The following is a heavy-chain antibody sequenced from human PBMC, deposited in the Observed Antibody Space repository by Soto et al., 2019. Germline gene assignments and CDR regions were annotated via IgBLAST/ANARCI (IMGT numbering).Heavy chain of an antibody. Sequence: EVQLLESGGGLVQPGGSLRLSCAASGVTFSSYAMSWVRQAPGKGLEWVSAISGSGISTYYADSVKGRFTISRDNSKNTLYLQMNSLRAEDTAVYYCAKEYGYSSTWERIDYWGQGTLVTVPS. CDR2: ISGSGIST. CDR3: AKEYGYSSTWERIDY. CDR1: GVTFSSYA. V-gene: IGHV3-23*01. D-gene: IGHD6-13*01. J-gene: IGHJ4*02.